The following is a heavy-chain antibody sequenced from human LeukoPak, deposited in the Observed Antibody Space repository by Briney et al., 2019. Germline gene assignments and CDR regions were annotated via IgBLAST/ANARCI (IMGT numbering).Heavy chain of an antibody. CDR2: ISSSSSYI. CDR1: GFTFSSYA. V-gene: IGHV3-21*01. Sequence: GGSLRLSCAASGFTFSSYAMSWVRQAPGKGLEWVSSISSSSSYIYYADSVKGRFTISRDNAKNSLYLQMNSLRAEDTAVYYCARGSSSSWFLGDYWGQGTLVTVSS. CDR3: ARGSSSSWFLGDY. D-gene: IGHD6-13*01. J-gene: IGHJ4*02.